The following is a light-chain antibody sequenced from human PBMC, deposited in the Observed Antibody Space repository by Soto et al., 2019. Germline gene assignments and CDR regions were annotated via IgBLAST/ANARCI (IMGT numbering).Light chain of an antibody. CDR3: QQYNSYSRT. J-gene: IGKJ1*01. Sequence: IQMTQSPSTLSGSVGDRVTITCRACQTISSWVAWYQQKPGKAPKLRIYKASSLESGVPSRFSGSGSGTEFTLTISSLQPDDFATYYCQQYNSYSRTFGQGTKVDI. V-gene: IGKV1-5*03. CDR2: KAS. CDR1: QTISSW.